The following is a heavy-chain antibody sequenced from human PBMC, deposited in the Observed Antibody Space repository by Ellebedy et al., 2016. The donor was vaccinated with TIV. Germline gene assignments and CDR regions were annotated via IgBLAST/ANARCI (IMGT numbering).Heavy chain of an antibody. D-gene: IGHD6-6*01. CDR2: INPNSGGT. CDR1: GYTFTGYY. Sequence: ASVKVSXXASGYTFTGYYIHWVRQAPGQGLEWMGWINPNSGGTNYAQKFQGRVTMTRDTSISTAYMELSRLRSDDTAVYYCARSSIPGRPDALDYWGQGTLVTVSS. V-gene: IGHV1-2*02. J-gene: IGHJ4*02. CDR3: ARSSIPGRPDALDY.